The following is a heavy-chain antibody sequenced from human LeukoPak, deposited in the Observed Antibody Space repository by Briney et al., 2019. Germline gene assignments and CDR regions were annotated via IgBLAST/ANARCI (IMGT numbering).Heavy chain of an antibody. CDR3: AKTTVGYSSGRYPGWPADC. V-gene: IGHV3-23*01. CDR1: GFTFNTYA. Sequence: PGGSLRLSCEASGFTFNTYAIYWVRQAPGKGLEWVSGICGSGGCTYYVDSVKGRFTISRDNSKNTVYLQMNSLTADDTAVYYCAKTTVGYSSGRYPGWPADCWGQGTLDTVSS. D-gene: IGHD6-19*01. CDR2: ICGSGGCT. J-gene: IGHJ4*02.